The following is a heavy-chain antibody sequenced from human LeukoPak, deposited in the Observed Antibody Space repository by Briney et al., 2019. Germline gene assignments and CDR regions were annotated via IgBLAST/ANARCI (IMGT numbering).Heavy chain of an antibody. J-gene: IGHJ4*02. CDR1: GYTFTGYY. D-gene: IGHD3-3*01. CDR2: INPNSGGT. V-gene: IGHV1-2*02. CDR3: ARVRITIFGVVD. Sequence: ASVKVSCKASGYTFTGYYKHWVRQAPGQGLEWMGWINPNSGGTNYAQKFQGRVTMTRDTSISTAYMELSRLRSDDTAVYYCARVRITIFGVVDWGQGTLVTVSS.